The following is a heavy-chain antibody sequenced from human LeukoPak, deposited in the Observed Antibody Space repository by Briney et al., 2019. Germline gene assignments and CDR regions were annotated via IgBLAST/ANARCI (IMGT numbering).Heavy chain of an antibody. CDR2: ISYDGSNK. CDR3: AKDKIRSAARREGQIDY. V-gene: IGHV3-30*18. J-gene: IGHJ4*02. CDR1: GFTFSSYG. Sequence: PGGSLRLSCAASGFTFSSYGMHWVRQAPGKGLEWVAVISYDGSNKYYADSVKGRFTISRDNSKNTLYLQMNSLRAEDTAVYYCAKDKIRSAARREGQIDYWGQGTLVTVSS. D-gene: IGHD6-6*01.